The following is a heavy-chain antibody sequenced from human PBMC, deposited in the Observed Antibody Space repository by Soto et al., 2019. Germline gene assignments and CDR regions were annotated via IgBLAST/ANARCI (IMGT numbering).Heavy chain of an antibody. CDR1: GGSMNSYY. CDR3: GRYSPPKKSFDSNPGWLDP. Sequence: TSETLSLTCTVSGGSMNSYYWTWVRQPPGKGLEWIGYVYDSGTSKYNASLESRITMSLDKSRNQFTLSLSYVTAADTAVYFCGRYSPPKKSFDSNPGWLDPWGQGTLVTVSS. CDR2: VYDSGTS. J-gene: IGHJ5*02. V-gene: IGHV4-59*01. D-gene: IGHD2-21*01.